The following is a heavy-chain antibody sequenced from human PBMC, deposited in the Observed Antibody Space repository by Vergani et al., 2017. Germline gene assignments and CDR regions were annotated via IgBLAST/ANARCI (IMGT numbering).Heavy chain of an antibody. D-gene: IGHD4-17*01. CDR3: ARPDNYGDYVPFDY. V-gene: IGHV4-59*01. Sequence: QVQLQESGPGLVKPSETLSLTCTVSGGSISSYHWSWIRQPPGKGLEWIGYIYYSGSTNYNPSLKSRVTISVDTSKNQFSLKLSSVTAADTAVYYCARPDNYGDYVPFDYWGQGTLVTVSS. J-gene: IGHJ4*02. CDR2: IYYSGST. CDR1: GGSISSYH.